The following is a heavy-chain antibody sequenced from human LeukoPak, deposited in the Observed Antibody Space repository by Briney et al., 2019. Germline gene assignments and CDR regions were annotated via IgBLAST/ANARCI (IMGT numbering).Heavy chain of an antibody. J-gene: IGHJ4*02. Sequence: ASVKVSCKASGYTFTSYYMHWVRQAPGQGLEWTGIINPSGGSTSYAQKFQGRVTMTRDTSTSTVYMELSSLRSEDTAVYYCAREGDIVVVPAAITLSYWGQGTLVTVSS. D-gene: IGHD2-2*01. CDR1: GYTFTSYY. CDR2: INPSGGST. CDR3: AREGDIVVVPAAITLSY. V-gene: IGHV1-46*01.